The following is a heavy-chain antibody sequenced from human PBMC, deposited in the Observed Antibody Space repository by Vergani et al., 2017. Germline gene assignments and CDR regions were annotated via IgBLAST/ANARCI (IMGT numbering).Heavy chain of an antibody. V-gene: IGHV3-7*01. CDR3: AREFIAGYSSGWSAY. D-gene: IGHD6-19*01. CDR2: IKQDGSEK. Sequence: EVQLVESGGGLVHPGGSLTLSCAASGFPFSSYWMRWVRQAPGKGLEWVVNIKQDGSEKYFVDSVKGRFTISRDNAKNSLYLQMNSLRAEDTAVYYCAREFIAGYSSGWSAYWGQGTLVTVSS. J-gene: IGHJ4*02. CDR1: GFPFSSYW.